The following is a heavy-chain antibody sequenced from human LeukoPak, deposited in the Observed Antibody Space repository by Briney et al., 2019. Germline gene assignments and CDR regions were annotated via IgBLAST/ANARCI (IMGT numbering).Heavy chain of an antibody. CDR1: GFTFSTYA. CDR2: ISGSGVNT. J-gene: IGHJ3*02. D-gene: IGHD3-16*01. V-gene: IGHV3-23*01. Sequence: PGGSLRLSCAASGFTFSTYAMSWIRQAPGKGLEWVSGISGSGVNTYYENSVKGRFTISRDNSKNTLYLQMNSLRAEDTAVYYCAKSFGATLGSLDIWGQGTMVTVSS. CDR3: AKSFGATLGSLDI.